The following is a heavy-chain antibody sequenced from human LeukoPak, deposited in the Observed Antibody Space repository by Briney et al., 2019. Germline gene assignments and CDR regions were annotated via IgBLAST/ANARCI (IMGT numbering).Heavy chain of an antibody. CDR1: GGSISSYY. V-gene: IGHV4-59*12. J-gene: IGHJ5*02. CDR2: IYSSGST. D-gene: IGHD6-13*01. Sequence: KPSETLSLTCTVSGGSISSYYWSWIRQPPGKGLEWIGYIYSSGSTNYNPSLKSRVIMSVDTSKNQFSLKLSSMTAADTAVYYCARGGSSWNNWFDPWGQGTLVTVSS. CDR3: ARGGSSWNNWFDP.